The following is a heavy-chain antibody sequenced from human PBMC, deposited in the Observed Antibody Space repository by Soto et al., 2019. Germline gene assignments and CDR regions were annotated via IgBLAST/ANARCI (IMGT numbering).Heavy chain of an antibody. CDR2: ISGSGGST. CDR3: AKATYDFWSGSGPFDY. J-gene: IGHJ4*02. Sequence: GESLKISCAASGFTFSSYAMSWVRQAPGKGLEWVSAISGSGGSTYYADSVKGRFTISRDNSKNTLYLQMNSLRAEDTAVYYCAKATYDFWSGSGPFDYWGQGTLVTVAS. CDR1: GFTFSSYA. V-gene: IGHV3-23*01. D-gene: IGHD3-3*01.